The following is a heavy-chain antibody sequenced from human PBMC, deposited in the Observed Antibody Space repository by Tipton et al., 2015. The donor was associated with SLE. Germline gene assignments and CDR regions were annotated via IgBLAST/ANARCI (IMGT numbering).Heavy chain of an antibody. CDR2: INHGGGT. D-gene: IGHD6-19*01. Sequence: TLSLTCAVYGASFSGYYWTWIRQAPGKGLEWIGEINHGGGTHYNPSLKSRVSISIDTSENHFSLKLTSVTAADTAVYYCARTPAVAGTGVAYWGQGTLVTVSS. CDR1: GASFSGYY. CDR3: ARTPAVAGTGVAY. V-gene: IGHV4-34*01. J-gene: IGHJ4*02.